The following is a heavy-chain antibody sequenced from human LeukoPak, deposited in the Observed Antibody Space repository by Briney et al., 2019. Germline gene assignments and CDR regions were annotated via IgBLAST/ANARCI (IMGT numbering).Heavy chain of an antibody. CDR1: GFTVSSNY. CDR2: IYSGGST. J-gene: IGHJ2*01. CDR3: ARQWLVRWYFDL. V-gene: IGHV3-66*04. Sequence: PGESLRLSCAASGFTVSSNYMSWVRQAPGKGLEWVSVIYSGGSTYYADSVKGRFTISRDNSKNTLYLQMNSLRAEDTAVYYCARQWLVRWYFDLWGRGTLVTVSS. D-gene: IGHD6-19*01.